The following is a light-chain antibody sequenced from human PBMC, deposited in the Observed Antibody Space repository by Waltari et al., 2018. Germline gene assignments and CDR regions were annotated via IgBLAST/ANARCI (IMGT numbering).Light chain of an antibody. J-gene: IGKJ2*01. CDR1: QSVTTN. V-gene: IGKV3-15*01. Sequence: EIVLTQSPATLSVSPGGRATLSCRASQSVTTNLAWYQQRPGQAPSLLIYDASTRATGVPARFSGSGSGTEFTLTISSLQSTDFAVYYCQQYDDWSFGQGTKVEIK. CDR3: QQYDDWS. CDR2: DAS.